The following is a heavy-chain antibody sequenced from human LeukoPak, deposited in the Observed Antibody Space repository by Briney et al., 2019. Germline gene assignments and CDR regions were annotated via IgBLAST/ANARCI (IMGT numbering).Heavy chain of an antibody. CDR3: ARHPTRRDAYDHLDY. D-gene: IGHD5-24*01. CDR2: MFYSGST. J-gene: IGHJ4*02. V-gene: IGHV4-39*01. CDR1: GGSISSGNYH. Sequence: PSETLSLTCTVSGGSISSGNYHWAWMRQPPGKGPEWIGSMFYSGSTYYNPSLKSRVTISVDTSKNQFYLKVTSVTAADTAVYYCARHPTRRDAYDHLDYWGQGTLVTVSS.